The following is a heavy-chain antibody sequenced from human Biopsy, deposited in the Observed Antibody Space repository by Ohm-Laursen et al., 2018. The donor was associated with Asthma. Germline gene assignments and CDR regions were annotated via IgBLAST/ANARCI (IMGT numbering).Heavy chain of an antibody. CDR3: ARTYFDFLTGQVHDAFAM. J-gene: IGHJ3*02. CDR2: INAANGNT. Sequence: GATVKISCKASGYTFINYAIHWVRQAPGHSLEWMGLINAANGNTKYSQKFQGRLTISRDTSASTAYMDLSSLRSGDTAVYYCARTYFDFLTGQVHDAFAMWGQGTMVTVSS. V-gene: IGHV1-3*01. CDR1: GYTFINYA. D-gene: IGHD3-9*01.